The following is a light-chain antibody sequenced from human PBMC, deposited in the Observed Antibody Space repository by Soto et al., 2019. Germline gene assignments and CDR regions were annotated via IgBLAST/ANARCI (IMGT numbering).Light chain of an antibody. V-gene: IGKV1-5*01. Sequence: DIQMTQSPSTLSASIGDRITITCRASQNINTRLAWYQQKPGRAPKVLIYDASSLESGVPSRISGSGSGTEFILTISSLQLDDFATYYCHQYYGYPYTFGQGTKLPIK. J-gene: IGKJ2*01. CDR3: HQYYGYPYT. CDR2: DAS. CDR1: QNINTR.